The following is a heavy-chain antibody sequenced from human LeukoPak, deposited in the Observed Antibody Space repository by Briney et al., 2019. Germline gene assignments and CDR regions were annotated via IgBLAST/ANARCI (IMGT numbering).Heavy chain of an antibody. V-gene: IGHV4-34*01. Sequence: SETLSLTCAVYGGSFSGYYWSWIRQPPGNGLEWIGEINHSGSTNYNPSLKSRVTISVDTSKNQFSLKLSSVTAADTAVYYCARDRELGYWGQGTLVTVSS. D-gene: IGHD1-1*01. J-gene: IGHJ4*02. CDR2: INHSGST. CDR3: ARDRELGY. CDR1: GGSFSGYY.